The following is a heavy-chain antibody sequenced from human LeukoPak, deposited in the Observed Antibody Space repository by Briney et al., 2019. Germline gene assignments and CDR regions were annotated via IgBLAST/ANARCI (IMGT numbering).Heavy chain of an antibody. CDR1: GVSISNYY. D-gene: IGHD4-17*01. J-gene: IGHJ4*02. CDR2: IYSSWST. CDR3: ARQGLRDYGDYVIDY. V-gene: IGHV4-59*08. Sequence: PSEALSLTCTVSGVSISNYYWSWIRQSPGKGLEWIGYIYSSWSTNYNPSLKSRVTISVDTSKNQFSLKLRFVTAADTAVYYCARQGLRDYGDYVIDYWGQGTLVTVSS.